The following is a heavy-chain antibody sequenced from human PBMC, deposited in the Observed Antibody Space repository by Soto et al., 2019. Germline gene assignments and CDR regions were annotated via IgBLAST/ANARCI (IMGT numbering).Heavy chain of an antibody. Sequence: QVQLQESGPGLVKPSQTLSLTCTVSGGSISSGDYYWSWIRQPPGKGLECIGYIYYSGSTYYNPSLKSRVTISVDTSKHQFSLKLSSVTAADTAVYYCARDALTLSPSLEYFFGAFDIWGQGTMVTVSS. V-gene: IGHV4-30-4*01. J-gene: IGHJ3*02. D-gene: IGHD3-10*01. CDR3: ARDALTLSPSLEYFFGAFDI. CDR1: GGSISSGDYY. CDR2: IYYSGST.